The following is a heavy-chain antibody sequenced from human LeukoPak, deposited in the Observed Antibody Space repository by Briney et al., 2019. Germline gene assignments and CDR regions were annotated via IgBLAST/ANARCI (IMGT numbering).Heavy chain of an antibody. Sequence: SETLSLTCAVFGGPFSGYDWIWIPQPPGKRLECIGEINESGRTNYNPSLKSRVNIQLGTSNNQFSLQLRSMTAADTAVYYCARGLYWGSAGSGICYMDVWGTGTTVIVSS. J-gene: IGHJ6*03. CDR3: ARGLYWGSAGSGICYMDV. V-gene: IGHV4-34*01. D-gene: IGHD1-26*01. CDR1: GGPFSGYD. CDR2: INESGRT.